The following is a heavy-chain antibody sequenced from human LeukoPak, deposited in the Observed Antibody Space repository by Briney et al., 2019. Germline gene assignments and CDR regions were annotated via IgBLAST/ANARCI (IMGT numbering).Heavy chain of an antibody. CDR2: ISSSSSYI. Sequence: PGGSLRLSGAASGFTFSSYSMNWVRQAPGKGLEWVSSISSSSSYIYYADSVKGRFTISRDNAKNSLYLQMNSLRAEDTAVYYCARDGETEGYYDFWSGYYKVGFDPWGQGTLVTVSS. CDR3: ARDGETEGYYDFWSGYYKVGFDP. D-gene: IGHD3-3*01. J-gene: IGHJ5*02. V-gene: IGHV3-21*01. CDR1: GFTFSSYS.